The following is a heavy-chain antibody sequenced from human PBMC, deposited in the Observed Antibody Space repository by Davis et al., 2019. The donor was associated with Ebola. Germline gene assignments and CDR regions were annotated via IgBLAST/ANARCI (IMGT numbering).Heavy chain of an antibody. V-gene: IGHV3-48*04. CDR3: ARDGGGYSYGYLFPVWGEY. CDR1: GFTFSSYS. D-gene: IGHD5-18*01. Sequence: GESLKISCAASGFTFSSYSMNWVRQAPGKGLEWVSSISSSGSTIYYADSVKGRFTISRDNAKNSLYLQMNSLRAEDTAVYYCARDGGGYSYGYLFPVWGEYWGQGTLVTVSS. J-gene: IGHJ4*02. CDR2: ISSSGSTI.